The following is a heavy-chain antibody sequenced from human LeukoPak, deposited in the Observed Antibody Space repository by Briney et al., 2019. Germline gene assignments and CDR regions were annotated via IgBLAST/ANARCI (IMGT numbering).Heavy chain of an antibody. V-gene: IGHV3-23*01. CDR2: ISGSGGST. Sequence: GGSLRLSCAASGFTFSSYAMSWVRQAPGKGLEWVSAISGSGGSTYYADSVKGRFTISRDNYKNTLYLQMNRLRAEDTAVYYCAILGGYYYYYGMDVWGQGTTVTVSS. D-gene: IGHD4-23*01. CDR1: GFTFSSYA. J-gene: IGHJ6*02. CDR3: AILGGYYYYYGMDV.